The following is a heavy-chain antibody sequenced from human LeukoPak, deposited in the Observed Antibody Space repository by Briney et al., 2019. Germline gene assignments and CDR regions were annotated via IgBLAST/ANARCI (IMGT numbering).Heavy chain of an antibody. V-gene: IGHV1-18*01. Sequence: ASVKVSCKASGYTFTNYGISLVRQAPGQGLEWMGWISGYSGNTKYAEKIQGRVTMTTDTSTSTTYMELRSLRSDDTAAYYCARDAVSTTTVGGIDYWGQGTLVTVSS. D-gene: IGHD5/OR15-5a*01. CDR1: GYTFTNYG. CDR3: ARDAVSTTTVGGIDY. CDR2: ISGYSGNT. J-gene: IGHJ4*02.